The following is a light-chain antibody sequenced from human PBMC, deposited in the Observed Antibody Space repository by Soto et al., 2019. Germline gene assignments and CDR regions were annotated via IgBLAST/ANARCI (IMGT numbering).Light chain of an antibody. CDR3: QQYNSYLWT. Sequence: DIQMTQSPSTLSASVGERVTITCRASQSVGNWLAWYQHKPGKAPKLLIFDASTLESGVPSRFSGSGSGTEFTLTISSLQPDDFATYYCQQYNSYLWTFGQGTKVDI. V-gene: IGKV1-5*01. J-gene: IGKJ1*01. CDR1: QSVGNW. CDR2: DAS.